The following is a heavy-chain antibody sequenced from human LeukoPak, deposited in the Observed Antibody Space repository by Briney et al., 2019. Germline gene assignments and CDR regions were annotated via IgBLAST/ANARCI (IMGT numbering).Heavy chain of an antibody. Sequence: ASVKVSCKASGYTFTGYYMHWVRQAPGQGLEWMGWINPNSGGTNYAQKFQGRVTMTRDTSISTAYMELSRPRSDDTAVYYCARRLAAISYYYYMDVWGKGTTVTVSS. D-gene: IGHD2-15*01. CDR2: INPNSGGT. CDR3: ARRLAAISYYYYMDV. J-gene: IGHJ6*03. V-gene: IGHV1-2*02. CDR1: GYTFTGYY.